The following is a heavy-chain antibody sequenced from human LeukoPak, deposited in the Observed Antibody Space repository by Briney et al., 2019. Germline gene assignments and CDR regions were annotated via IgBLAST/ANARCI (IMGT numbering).Heavy chain of an antibody. Sequence: KASETLSLTCTVSGGSISSSSYYWGWIRQPPGKGVEWIGSIYYSGSTYYNPSLKSRVAISVDTSKNRFSLKLSSVTAADTAVYYCARQPLGSGWTGAFDIWGQGTMVTVSS. CDR1: GGSISSSSYY. V-gene: IGHV4-39*01. CDR2: IYYSGST. J-gene: IGHJ3*02. D-gene: IGHD6-19*01. CDR3: ARQPLGSGWTGAFDI.